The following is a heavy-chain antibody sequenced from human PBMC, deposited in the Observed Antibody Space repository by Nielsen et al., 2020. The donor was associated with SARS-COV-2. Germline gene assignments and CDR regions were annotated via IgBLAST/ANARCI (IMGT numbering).Heavy chain of an antibody. CDR1: GFTFSSYA. Sequence: GESLKISCAASGFTFSSYAMSWVRQAPGKGLEWVSAISGSGGSTYYADSVKGRFTISRDYSKNTLYLQMNSLRAEDTAVYYCAKAGYSSSWYEFGIVYRGQGTLVTVSS. CDR2: ISGSGGST. J-gene: IGHJ4*02. V-gene: IGHV3-23*01. CDR3: AKAGYSSSWYEFGIVY. D-gene: IGHD6-13*01.